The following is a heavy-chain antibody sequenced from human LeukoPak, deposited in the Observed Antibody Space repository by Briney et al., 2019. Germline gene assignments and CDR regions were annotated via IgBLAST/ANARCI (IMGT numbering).Heavy chain of an antibody. CDR3: ARDLVRYSSSRAGAFDI. J-gene: IGHJ3*02. D-gene: IGHD6-13*01. CDR1: GGTFSSYA. CDR2: IIPIFGTA. Sequence: ASVKVSCKASGGTFSSYAISWVRQAPGQGLEWMGGIIPIFGTANYAQKFQGRVTITADKSTSTAYMELSSLRSEDTAVYYCARDLVRYSSSRAGAFDIWGQGTMVTVSS. V-gene: IGHV1-69*06.